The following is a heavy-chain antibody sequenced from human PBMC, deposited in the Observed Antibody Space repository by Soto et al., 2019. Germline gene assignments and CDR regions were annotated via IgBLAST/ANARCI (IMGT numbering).Heavy chain of an antibody. V-gene: IGHV3-33*01. Sequence: GGSLRLSCAASGFTFSTYGMHWVRQAPGKGLEWVAVIWYDGDNKYYADSVKGRFTVSRDNSKNTLYLQMNSLRVEDTAVYYCAREAGYGAAAGWPLDDWGQGTLVTVSS. CDR1: GFTFSTYG. J-gene: IGHJ4*02. CDR2: IWYDGDNK. CDR3: AREAGYGAAAGWPLDD. D-gene: IGHD6-13*01.